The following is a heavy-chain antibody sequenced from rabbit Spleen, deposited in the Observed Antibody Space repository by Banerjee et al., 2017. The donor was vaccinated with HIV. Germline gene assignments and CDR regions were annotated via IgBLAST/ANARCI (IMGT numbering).Heavy chain of an antibody. Sequence: QSLEESGGDLVKPGASLALTCKASGFSLSNNYYMCWVHQAPGKGLEWIACINADRSGSTYYANWAKGRFTISRTSSTTVTLEMTSLTAADTATYFCARDDTGSGYYADYLRLWVPGTLVTVS. CDR3: ARDDTGSGYYADYLRL. CDR2: INADRSGST. J-gene: IGHJ4*01. CDR1: GFSLSNNYY. D-gene: IGHD8-1*01. V-gene: IGHV1S40*01.